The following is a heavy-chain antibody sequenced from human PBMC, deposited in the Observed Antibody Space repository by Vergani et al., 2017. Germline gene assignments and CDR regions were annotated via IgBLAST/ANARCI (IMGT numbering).Heavy chain of an antibody. V-gene: IGHV4-34*01. CDR2: FNHSGST. CDR1: GGSFRGYY. J-gene: IGHJ2*01. Sequence: QVQLQQWCAGLLKPSETLSPPCAVYGGSFRGYYCSWSRQPPGKGLEWIGEFNHSGSTNYNPSLKSRVTISVDTSKNQFSLKLSSVTAADTAVYYCARGFDLWGRGTLVTVSS. CDR3: ARGFDL.